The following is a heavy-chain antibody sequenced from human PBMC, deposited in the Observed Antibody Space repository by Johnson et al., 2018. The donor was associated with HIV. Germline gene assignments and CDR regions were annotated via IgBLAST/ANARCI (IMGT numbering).Heavy chain of an antibody. CDR3: ASHYYDSSGYYFDAFDI. D-gene: IGHD3-22*01. Sequence: EVQLVESGGGLVQPGGSLRLSCAASGFTFSSYAMSWVRQAPGKGLEWVSAIYSGGSTYYADFVKGRFTISRDNSKNTLYLQMNSLRAEDTAVYYCASHYYDSSGYYFDAFDIWGQGTMVTVSS. V-gene: IGHV3-66*04. J-gene: IGHJ3*02. CDR1: GFTFSSYA. CDR2: IYSGGST.